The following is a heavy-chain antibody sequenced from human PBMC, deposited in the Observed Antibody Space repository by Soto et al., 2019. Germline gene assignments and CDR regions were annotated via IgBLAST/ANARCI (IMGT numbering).Heavy chain of an antibody. CDR1: GDSISAYS. J-gene: IGHJ5*02. CDR3: ARANRPITMTYLNWFDP. CDR2: IHYNGNT. Sequence: SETLSLTCTVSGDSISAYSWSWVRQPPGKGLEWIGNIHYNGNTKYNPSLKSRVTMSVDTSKNQFSLKLISVTAADTAVYYCARANRPITMTYLNWFDPWGQGTLVTVSS. D-gene: IGHD3-22*01. V-gene: IGHV4-59*01.